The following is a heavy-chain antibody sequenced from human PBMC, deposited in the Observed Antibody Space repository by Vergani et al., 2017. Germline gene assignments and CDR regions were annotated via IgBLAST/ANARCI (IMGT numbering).Heavy chain of an antibody. D-gene: IGHD2-15*01. J-gene: IGHJ5*02. CDR3: ARGLPGYGSSGSFDSPRPMRAKPNXFEP. CDR1: GGSFSGYY. V-gene: IGHV4-34*01. Sequence: QVQLQQWGAGLLKPSETLSLTCAVSGGSFSGYYWSWIRQPPGKGLEWIGEINHSGSTNYNPALKSRVTISVDTSKNQFSVKLSSVTAAYTAVYYCARGLPGYGSSGSFDSPRPMRAKPNXFEPWGQVTLVCVAS. CDR2: INHSGST.